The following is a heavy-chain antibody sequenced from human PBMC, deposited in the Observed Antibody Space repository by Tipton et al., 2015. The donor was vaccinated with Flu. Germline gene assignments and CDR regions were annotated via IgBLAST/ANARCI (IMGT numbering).Heavy chain of an antibody. V-gene: IGHV4-61*02. J-gene: IGHJ6*02. D-gene: IGHD4-17*01. CDR1: RGSMSGANYY. CDR3: VRDGFGDYSFFGMDA. CDR2: VFTTGST. Sequence: TLSLTCTVSRGSMSGANYYWSWVRQPAGKGLEWIGRVFTTGSTNYNPSLQSRVTISVDTSKNQFSLEMTSVTAADTARYYCVRDGFGDYSFFGMDAWGQGTTVTVS.